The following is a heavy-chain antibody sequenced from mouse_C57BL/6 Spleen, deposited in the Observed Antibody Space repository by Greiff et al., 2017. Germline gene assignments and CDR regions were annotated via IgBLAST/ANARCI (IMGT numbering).Heavy chain of an antibody. CDR2: IYPGDGDT. Sequence: QVQLQQSGAELVKPGASVKISCKASGYAFSSYWMNWVKQRPGKGLAWIGQIYPGDGDTNYNGKFKGKATLTADKSSSTAYMQLGDLTSEDCAIYFYAGRGVCFAYWGQGTLVTVSA. CDR1: GYAFSSYW. D-gene: IGHD2-10*02. J-gene: IGHJ3*01. CDR3: AGRGVCFAY. V-gene: IGHV1-80*01.